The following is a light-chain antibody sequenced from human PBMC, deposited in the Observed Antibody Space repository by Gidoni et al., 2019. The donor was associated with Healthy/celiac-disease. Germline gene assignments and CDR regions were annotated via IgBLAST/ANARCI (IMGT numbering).Light chain of an antibody. CDR2: GAS. Sequence: EIVLTQSPGTLSFSPGGRATLPCRASQSVSSSYLAWYQQKPGQAPRLLIYGASSRATGIPDRVSGSWSGTDFTLTISRLEPEDFAVYYCQQYGSSPPVTFGQXTKLEIK. CDR1: QSVSSSY. CDR3: QQYGSSPPVT. J-gene: IGKJ2*01. V-gene: IGKV3-20*01.